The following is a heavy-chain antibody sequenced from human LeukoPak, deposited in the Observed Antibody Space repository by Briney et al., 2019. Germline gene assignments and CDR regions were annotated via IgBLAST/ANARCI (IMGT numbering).Heavy chain of an antibody. CDR2: ISYDGSNK. J-gene: IGHJ4*02. Sequence: PGGSLRLSCAVSGFTFSSYAMHWVRQAPGKGLEWVAVISYDGSNKYYADSVKGRFTISRDNSKNTLYLQMNSLRAEDTAVYYCAREFGGSPFDYWGQGTLVTVSS. CDR1: GFTFSSYA. V-gene: IGHV3-30*04. CDR3: AREFGGSPFDY. D-gene: IGHD3-10*01.